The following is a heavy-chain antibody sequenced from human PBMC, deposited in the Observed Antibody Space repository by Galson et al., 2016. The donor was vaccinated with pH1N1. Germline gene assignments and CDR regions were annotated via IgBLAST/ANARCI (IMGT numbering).Heavy chain of an antibody. V-gene: IGHV1-2*02. D-gene: IGHD2-15*01. Sequence: SVKVSCKASGDTFRDFYVHWVRQAPGQGLEWMGWINIKSGATKYAQKFQVKVTLNTDTSLNTVCMELSRLTSDDTAVYYCATAGVVVSATGEYWGQGTLVTVSS. J-gene: IGHJ4*02. CDR3: ATAGVVVSATGEY. CDR1: GDTFRDFY. CDR2: INIKSGAT.